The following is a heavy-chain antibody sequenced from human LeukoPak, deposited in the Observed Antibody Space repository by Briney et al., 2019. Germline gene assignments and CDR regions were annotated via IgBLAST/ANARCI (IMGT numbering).Heavy chain of an antibody. V-gene: IGHV1-18*01. CDR2: ISAYNGNT. Sequence: ASVKVSCKASGYTFTSYGISWVRQAPGQGLEWMGWISAYNGNTNYAQKLQGRVTMTTDTSTSTAYMELRSLRSDDTAVYYCARGYYDSSGYYYHNYMDVWGKGTTVTVSS. CDR3: ARGYYDSSGYYYHNYMDV. D-gene: IGHD3-22*01. J-gene: IGHJ6*03. CDR1: GYTFTSYG.